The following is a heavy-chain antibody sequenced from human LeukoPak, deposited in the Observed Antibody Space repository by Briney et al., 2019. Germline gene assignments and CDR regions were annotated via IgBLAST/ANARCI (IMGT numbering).Heavy chain of an antibody. CDR2: IYHSGST. D-gene: IGHD3-22*01. CDR3: ARLSYYYDSSGYYFRHYYYYYMDV. CDR1: GYSISSGYY. J-gene: IGHJ6*03. Sequence: SETLSLTCTVSGYSISSGYYWGWIRQPPGKGLEWIGSIYHSGSTYYNPSLKSRVTISVDTSKNQFSLKLSSVTAADTAVYYCARLSYYYDSSGYYFRHYYYYYMDVWGKGTTVTISS. V-gene: IGHV4-38-2*02.